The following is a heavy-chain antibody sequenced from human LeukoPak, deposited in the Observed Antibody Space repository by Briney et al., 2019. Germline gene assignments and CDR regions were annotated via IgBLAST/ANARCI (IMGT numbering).Heavy chain of an antibody. V-gene: IGHV4-34*01. CDR2: INHSGST. CDR3: ARHTVLHIVGPTR. CDR1: GGSFSGYY. Sequence: SSETLSLTCAVYGGSFSGYYWSWIRQPPGKGLEWIGEINHSGSTNYNPSLKSRVTISVDTSKNQFSLKLSSVTAADTAVYYCARHTVLHIVGPTRWGQGTLVTVSS. J-gene: IGHJ4*02. D-gene: IGHD2-21*01.